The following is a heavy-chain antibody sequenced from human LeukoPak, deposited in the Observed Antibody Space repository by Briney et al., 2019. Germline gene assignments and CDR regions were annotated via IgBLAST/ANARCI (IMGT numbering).Heavy chain of an antibody. Sequence: SETLSLTCTVSDGSISSGSYHWSWTRQPAGKGLEGIGRIYTSGSTNYNPSLKSRVTISIDTSKNQFSLKLTSVTAADTAVYYCARSSSKTGFEGYYFDYWGQGTLVTVSS. CDR1: DGSISSGSYH. D-gene: IGHD3-10*01. V-gene: IGHV4-61*02. CDR3: ARSSSKTGFEGYYFDY. CDR2: IYTSGST. J-gene: IGHJ4*02.